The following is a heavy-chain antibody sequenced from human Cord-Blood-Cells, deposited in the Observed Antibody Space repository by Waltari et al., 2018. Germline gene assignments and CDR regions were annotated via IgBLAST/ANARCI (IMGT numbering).Heavy chain of an antibody. CDR2: ISYDGSNK. CDR1: GFTFRSYA. Sequence: QVQLVESGGGVVQPGRSLRLSCAASGFTFRSYAMHWVRQAPGKGLEWVAVISYDGSNKYYADSVKGRFTISRDNSKNTLYLQMNSLRAEDTAVYYCARQVSTNDAFDIWGQGTMVTVSS. CDR3: ARQVSTNDAFDI. V-gene: IGHV3-30*04. J-gene: IGHJ3*02.